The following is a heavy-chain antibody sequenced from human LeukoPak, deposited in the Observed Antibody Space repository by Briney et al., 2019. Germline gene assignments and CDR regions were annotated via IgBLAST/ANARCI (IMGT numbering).Heavy chain of an antibody. V-gene: IGHV6-1*01. CDR3: AKGRWALFDC. Sequence: SQTLSLTCDISGDSVSSNSAAWNGIRQSPSRGLEWLGRTYYKSKWYNDYAISVKSRMTINADTSKNQFSLQLNSVTPEDTAVYYCAKGRWALFDCWGQGTLVIVSS. CDR1: GDSVSSNSAA. D-gene: IGHD3-10*01. J-gene: IGHJ4*02. CDR2: TYYKSKWYN.